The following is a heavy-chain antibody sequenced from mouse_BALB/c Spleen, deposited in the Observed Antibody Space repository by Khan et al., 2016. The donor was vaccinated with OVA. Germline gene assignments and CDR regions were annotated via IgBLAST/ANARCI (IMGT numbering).Heavy chain of an antibody. J-gene: IGHJ2*01. Sequence: QVQLKQSGAELVRPGASVKLSCKTSGYIFTSYWIHWVKQTSGQGLEWIARIYPGTGSIYYNEKFKGKATLTADKSSSTAYMQLSSLKSDDSAVYFCVRGGYDNHYFDYWDQGTTLTVSS. V-gene: IGHV1-76*01. CDR3: VRGGYDNHYFDY. D-gene: IGHD2-10*02. CDR1: GYIFTSYW. CDR2: IYPGTGSI.